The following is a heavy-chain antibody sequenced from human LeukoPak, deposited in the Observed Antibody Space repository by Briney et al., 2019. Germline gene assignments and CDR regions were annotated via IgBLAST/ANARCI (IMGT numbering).Heavy chain of an antibody. V-gene: IGHV3-30*03. Sequence: GRSLRLSCAASGFTFSSYGMHWVRQAPGKGLEWVAVISYDGSNKYYADSVKGRFTISRDNSKNTLYLQMNSLRAEDTAVYYCAREMWPVGVSYFDYWGQGILVTVSS. CDR2: ISYDGSNK. CDR3: AREMWPVGVSYFDY. D-gene: IGHD6-19*01. J-gene: IGHJ4*02. CDR1: GFTFSSYG.